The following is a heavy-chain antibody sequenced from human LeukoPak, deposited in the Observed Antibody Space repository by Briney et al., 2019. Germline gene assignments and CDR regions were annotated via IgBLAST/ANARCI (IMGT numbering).Heavy chain of an antibody. V-gene: IGHV4-59*01. D-gene: IGHD3-22*01. J-gene: IGHJ5*02. CDR1: GGSISSYY. CDR3: AREAYDSSGNWLDP. Sequence: PSETLSLTCTVSGGSISSYYWSWIRQPPGKGLEWIGYIYYSGSTNYNPSLKSRVTISVDTSKNQFSLKLSSVTAADTAVYYCAREAYDSSGNWLDPWGQGTLVTVSS. CDR2: IYYSGST.